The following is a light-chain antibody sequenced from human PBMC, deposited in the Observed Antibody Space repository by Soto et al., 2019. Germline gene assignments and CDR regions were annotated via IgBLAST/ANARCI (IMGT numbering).Light chain of an antibody. CDR1: QSVSSN. V-gene: IGKV3-15*01. J-gene: IGKJ3*01. Sequence: EIVMTQSPATLSVSPGERATLSCRASQSVSSNLAWYQQKPGQAPMLLIYGASTRANGIPGMFSGSGSGTEFTLTISSPQSEDSAVYYCQQYANWPPFTFGPGTNVDIK. CDR2: GAS. CDR3: QQYANWPPFT.